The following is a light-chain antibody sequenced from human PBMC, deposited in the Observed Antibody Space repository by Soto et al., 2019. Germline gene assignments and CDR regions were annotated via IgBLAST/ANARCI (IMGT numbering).Light chain of an antibody. CDR1: SSDVGGYNY. V-gene: IGLV2-14*01. CDR3: NSFRSTTTTPYYV. Sequence: QSVLTQPASVSASPGQSITISCTGTSSDVGGYNYVSWYQQHPGRAPKLMIYEVSNRPSGVSNRFSGSKSVNTASLSISGLKAEDDADYYCNSFRSTTTTPYYVFGPGTKVTVL. CDR2: EVS. J-gene: IGLJ1*01.